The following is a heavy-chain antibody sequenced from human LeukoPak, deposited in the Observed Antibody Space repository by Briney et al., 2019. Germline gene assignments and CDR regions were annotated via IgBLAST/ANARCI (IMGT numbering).Heavy chain of an antibody. CDR3: ARTPDFWSGYSPGY. D-gene: IGHD3-3*01. CDR2: ISAYNGNT. CDR1: GYTFTSYG. J-gene: IGHJ4*02. V-gene: IGHV1-18*01. Sequence: ASVKVSCKASGYTFTSYGMSWVRQAPGQGLEWMGWISAYNGNTNYAQKLQGRVTMTTDTSTSTAYMELRSLRSDDTAVYYCARTPDFWSGYSPGYWGQGTLVTVSS.